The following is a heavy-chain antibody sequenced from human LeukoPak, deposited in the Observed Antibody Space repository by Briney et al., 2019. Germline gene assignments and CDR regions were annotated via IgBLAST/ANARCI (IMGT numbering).Heavy chain of an antibody. CDR1: GGSISSYY. CDR3: ARHSLGAAPVVDY. CDR2: IYYSGST. J-gene: IGHJ4*02. D-gene: IGHD2-15*01. V-gene: IGHV4-59*08. Sequence: SETLSLTCTVSGGSISSYYWSWIRQPPGKGLDWIGYIYYSGSTNYNPSLKSRVTISADTSNNQFSLKLSSVTAADTAVYYCARHSLGAAPVVDYWGQGTLVTVSS.